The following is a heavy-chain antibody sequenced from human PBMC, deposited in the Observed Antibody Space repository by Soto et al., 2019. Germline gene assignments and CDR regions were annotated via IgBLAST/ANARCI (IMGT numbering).Heavy chain of an antibody. CDR3: AREGGGFDY. Sequence: QVQLVESGGGVVQPGRSLRLSCAASGFTFSSYGMHWVRQAPGKGLEWVAVIWYDGSNKYYADSVKGRFTISRDNSKNTLYLRMNSLRAEDTAVYYCAREGGGFDYWGQGTLVTVSS. D-gene: IGHD1-26*01. CDR1: GFTFSSYG. J-gene: IGHJ4*02. CDR2: IWYDGSNK. V-gene: IGHV3-33*01.